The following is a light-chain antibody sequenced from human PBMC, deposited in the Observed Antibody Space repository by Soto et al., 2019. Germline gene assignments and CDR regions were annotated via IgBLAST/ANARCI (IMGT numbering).Light chain of an antibody. V-gene: IGKV4-1*01. CDR2: WAS. J-gene: IGKJ3*01. CDR1: QTIFYTSSNKNY. Sequence: DTVLTQSPDSLAVSLGERATIHCKSSQTIFYTSSNKNYLAWYQQRPGQPPKLLIYWASDRESGVPNRFSGSGSGTDFTLTISGLQAEDVAVYYCQQYYSTPFTFGPGTKVDIK. CDR3: QQYYSTPFT.